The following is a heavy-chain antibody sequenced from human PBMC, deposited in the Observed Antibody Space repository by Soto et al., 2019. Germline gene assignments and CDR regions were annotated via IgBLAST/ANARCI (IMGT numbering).Heavy chain of an antibody. CDR2: ISYDGSNK. Sequence: PGGSLRLSCAASGFTFSSYGMHWVRQAPGKGLEWVAVISYDGSNKYYADSVKGRFTISRDNSKNTLYLQMNSLRAEDTAVYYCAKDGRLYSSGNWLDPWGQGTLVTVST. CDR3: AKDGRLYSSGNWLDP. J-gene: IGHJ5*02. D-gene: IGHD6-19*01. CDR1: GFTFSSYG. V-gene: IGHV3-30*18.